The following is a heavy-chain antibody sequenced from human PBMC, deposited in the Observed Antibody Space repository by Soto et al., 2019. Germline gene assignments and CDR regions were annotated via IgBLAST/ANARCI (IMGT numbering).Heavy chain of an antibody. CDR2: MNPNSGNT. CDR3: ARGQYSGYDVDY. J-gene: IGHJ4*02. V-gene: IGHV1-8*01. Sequence: QVQLVQSGAEVKKPGASVKVSCKASGYTFTSYDINWVRQATGQGLEWMGWMNPNSGNTGYAQKFQGRVTMNRNTSISTAYMELSILRAEDTAVYYWARGQYSGYDVDYWGQGPLVTVSS. D-gene: IGHD5-12*01. CDR1: GYTFTSYD.